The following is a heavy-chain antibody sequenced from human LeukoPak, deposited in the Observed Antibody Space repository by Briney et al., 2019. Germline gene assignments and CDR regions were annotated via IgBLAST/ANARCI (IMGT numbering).Heavy chain of an antibody. CDR1: GVSFSGYY. Sequence: SETLCLACAVYGVSFSGYYWSWIRQPPGMGLEWIGEINHSVSTNYNPSLKSRVTISVDTSKNQFSLKLSSVTAADTAVYYCARLKGCRGNYYGSGSYYKCYYFDYWGQGTLVTVSS. CDR2: INHSVST. D-gene: IGHD3-10*01. J-gene: IGHJ4*02. CDR3: ARLKGCRGNYYGSGSYYKCYYFDY. V-gene: IGHV4-34*01.